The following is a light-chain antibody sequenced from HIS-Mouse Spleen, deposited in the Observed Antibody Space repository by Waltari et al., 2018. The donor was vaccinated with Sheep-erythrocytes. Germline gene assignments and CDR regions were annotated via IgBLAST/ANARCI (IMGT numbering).Light chain of an antibody. Sequence: QSALTQPRSVSGSPGQSVTISCTGTSSDVGGYNYVSWYQQHPGKAPKLMIYDVSKRPSGVPVRFSGSKSGNTASLTISGLQAEDEADYSCCSYAGSYNHVFATGTKVTVL. CDR1: SSDVGGYNY. CDR3: CSYAGSYNHV. CDR2: DVS. V-gene: IGLV2-11*01. J-gene: IGLJ1*01.